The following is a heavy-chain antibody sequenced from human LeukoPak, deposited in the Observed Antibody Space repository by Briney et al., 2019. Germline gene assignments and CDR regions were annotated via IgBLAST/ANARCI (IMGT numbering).Heavy chain of an antibody. V-gene: IGHV4-34*01. CDR1: GGSFSSYY. J-gene: IGHJ4*02. CDR2: INHSGST. D-gene: IGHD3-10*01. CDR3: ARRWGVRDY. Sequence: SETLSLTCAVYGGSFSSYYWSWIRQPPGKGLEWIGEINHSGSTNYNPSLKSRVTISVDTSKNQFSLKLSSVTAADTAVYYCARRWGVRDYWGQGTLVTVSS.